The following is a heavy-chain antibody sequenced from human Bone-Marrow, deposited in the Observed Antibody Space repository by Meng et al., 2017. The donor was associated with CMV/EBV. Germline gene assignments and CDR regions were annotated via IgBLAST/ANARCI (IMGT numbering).Heavy chain of an antibody. J-gene: IGHJ4*02. V-gene: IGHV4-59*01. CDR3: AGYDFWSGFPS. CDR2: IYYSGST. D-gene: IGHD3-3*01. CDR1: GGSISSYY. Sequence: GSLRLSCTVSGGSISSYYWSWIRQPPGKGLEWMGYIYYSGSTNYNPSLKSRVTISVDTSKNQFSLKLSSVTAADTAVYYCAGYDFWSGFPSWGQGTLVTVSS.